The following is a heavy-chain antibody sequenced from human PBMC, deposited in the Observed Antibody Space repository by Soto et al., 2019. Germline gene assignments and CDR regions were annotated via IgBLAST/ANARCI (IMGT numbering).Heavy chain of an antibody. Sequence: GGSLRLSCAASGFTFSSYGMHWVRQAPGKGLEWVAVIWYDGSNKYYADSVKGRFTISRDNSKNTLYLQMNSLRAEDTAVYYCARDFVAYGPYDSSGFPPVWGPGTLVTVSS. CDR3: ARDFVAYGPYDSSGFPPV. D-gene: IGHD3-22*01. CDR1: GFTFSSYG. V-gene: IGHV3-33*01. CDR2: IWYDGSNK. J-gene: IGHJ4*02.